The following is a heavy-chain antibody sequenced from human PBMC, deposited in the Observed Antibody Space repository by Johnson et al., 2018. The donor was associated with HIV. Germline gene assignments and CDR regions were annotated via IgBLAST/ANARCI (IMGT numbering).Heavy chain of an antibody. D-gene: IGHD1-1*01. Sequence: QVQLVESRGVLVQPGGSLRLSCAASGFTFSSYAMHWVRQAPGKGLDWVVVISYDGRNKYYADSVKGRFTISTDNSKNTLHLQMNSLRAEDTAVYYCARSRIGTFDAFDIWGQGTMVTVSS. CDR2: ISYDGRNK. J-gene: IGHJ3*02. CDR3: ARSRIGTFDAFDI. V-gene: IGHV3-30*04. CDR1: GFTFSSYA.